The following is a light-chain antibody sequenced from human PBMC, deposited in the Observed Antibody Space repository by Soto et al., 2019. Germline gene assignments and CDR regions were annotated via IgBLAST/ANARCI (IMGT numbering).Light chain of an antibody. V-gene: IGKV3-20*01. CDR2: EAS. CDR3: QQYNNWPLT. Sequence: FVLTQSPGTLSLSPGERATFSCRASQSVRGNYIAWYQQKPGQAPRVLIFEASKRATGTPDRFSGSGSGTDFTLTISSLQSEDFAVYYCQQYNNWPLTFGGGTKVEIK. J-gene: IGKJ4*01. CDR1: QSVRGNY.